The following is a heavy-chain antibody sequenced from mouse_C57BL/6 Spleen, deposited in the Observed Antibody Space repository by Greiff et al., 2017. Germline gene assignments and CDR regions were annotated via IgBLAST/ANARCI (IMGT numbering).Heavy chain of an antibody. V-gene: IGHV1-80*01. CDR1: GYAFSGYW. J-gene: IGHJ3*01. Sequence: QVQLQQSGAELVKPGASVKISCKASGYAFSGYWMNWVKQRPGKGLEWIGQIYPGDGDTNYNGKFKGKAALTADKSSSTAYMQLSSLTSEDSAVYFCARDGDYVGWFAYWGQGTLVTVSA. CDR3: ARDGDYVGWFAY. CDR2: IYPGDGDT. D-gene: IGHD2-13*01.